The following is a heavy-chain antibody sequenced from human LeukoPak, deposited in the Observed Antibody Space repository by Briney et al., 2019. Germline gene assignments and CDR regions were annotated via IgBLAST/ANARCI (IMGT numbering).Heavy chain of an antibody. Sequence: GGSLRLSCAASGFTFSNAWMSWVRQAPGKGLEWVGRIKSKTDGGTTEFAAPVKGRFTISRDDPKNTLYLQMNSLRGEDTAVYHCTEDIPGTPFNYWGQGTLVTVSS. CDR2: IKSKTDGGTT. D-gene: IGHD1-20*01. CDR1: GFTFSNAW. J-gene: IGHJ4*02. V-gene: IGHV3-15*01. CDR3: TEDIPGTPFNY.